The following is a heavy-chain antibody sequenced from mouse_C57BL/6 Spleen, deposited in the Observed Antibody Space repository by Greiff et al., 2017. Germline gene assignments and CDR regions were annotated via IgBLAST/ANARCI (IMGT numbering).Heavy chain of an antibody. D-gene: IGHD2-4*01. CDR2: INPYNGGT. Sequence: EVQLQQSGPVLVKPGASVKMSCKASGYTFTDYYMNWVKQSHGKSLEWIGVINPYNGGTSYNQKFKGKATLTVDKSSSTAYMELNSLTSEDSAVYYCARLGYDYLDSWGQGTTLTVSS. CDR1: GYTFTDYY. V-gene: IGHV1-19*01. J-gene: IGHJ2*01. CDR3: ARLGYDYLDS.